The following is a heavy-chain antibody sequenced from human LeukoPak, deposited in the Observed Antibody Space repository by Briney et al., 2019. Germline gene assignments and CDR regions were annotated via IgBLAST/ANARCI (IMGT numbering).Heavy chain of an antibody. D-gene: IGHD6-19*01. CDR1: GFTFSSYG. CDR3: AKGAGDSSGWYGLGDYFDY. J-gene: IGHJ4*02. Sequence: GGFLRLSCAASGFTFSSYGMHWVRQAPGKGLEWVAVISYDGSNKYYADSVKGRFTISRDNSKNTLYLQMNSLRAEDTAVYYCAKGAGDSSGWYGLGDYFDYWGQGTLVTVSS. CDR2: ISYDGSNK. V-gene: IGHV3-30*18.